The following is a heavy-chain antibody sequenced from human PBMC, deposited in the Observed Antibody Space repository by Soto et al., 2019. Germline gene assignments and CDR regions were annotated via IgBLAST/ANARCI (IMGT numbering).Heavy chain of an antibody. Sequence: SETLSLTCSVSSDSSSTTYWWTWVRQPPGKGLEWIGEISHSGYINYNPSLTSRVTILIDKSESQFSLHLSYVTAADTAVYFCARSGSLGMDVWGQGTTVT. CDR1: SDSSSTTYW. D-gene: IGHD1-26*01. V-gene: IGHV4-4*02. CDR2: ISHSGYI. CDR3: ARSGSLGMDV. J-gene: IGHJ6*02.